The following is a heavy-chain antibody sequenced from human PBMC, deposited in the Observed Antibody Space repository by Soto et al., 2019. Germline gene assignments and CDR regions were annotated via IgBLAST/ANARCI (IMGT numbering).Heavy chain of an antibody. CDR1: GYTFTSYG. CDR3: ARGDAYGSGSYWGY. J-gene: IGHJ4*02. Sequence: QVQLVQSGAEVKKPGASVKVSCKASGYTFTSYGISWVRQAPGQGLEWMGWIIPIFGTANYAQKFQGRVTITADESTSTAYMELSSLRSEDTAVYYCARGDAYGSGSYWGYWGQGTLVTVSS. D-gene: IGHD3-10*01. V-gene: IGHV1-69*13. CDR2: IIPIFGTA.